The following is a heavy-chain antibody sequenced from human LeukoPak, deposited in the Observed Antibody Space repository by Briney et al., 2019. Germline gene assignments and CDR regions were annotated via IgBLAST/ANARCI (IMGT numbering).Heavy chain of an antibody. CDR1: GFSFSRSA. J-gene: IGHJ4*02. V-gene: IGHV3-23*01. CDR2: LSASGGAT. CDR3: AKTELLWFGELSEPFDY. D-gene: IGHD3-10*01. Sequence: GGSLRLSCAASGFSFSRSAMSWVRQGPGKGLEWVSSLSASGGATYYADSVKGRFTISRDNSKNTLYLQMNSLRAEDTAVYYCAKTELLWFGELSEPFDYWGQGTLVTVSS.